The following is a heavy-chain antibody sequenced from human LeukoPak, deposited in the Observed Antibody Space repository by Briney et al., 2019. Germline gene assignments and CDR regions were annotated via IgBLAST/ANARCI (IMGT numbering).Heavy chain of an antibody. D-gene: IGHD3-10*01. V-gene: IGHV4-34*01. CDR2: INHSGST. Sequence: SETLSLTCAVYGGSFSGYYWSWIRQPPGKGLEWVGEINHSGSTNYNPSLTSRVAISVDTSKNQFSLKLSSVTAADTAVYYCARENYYGSGSYYPYYYYGMDVWGQGTTVTVSS. J-gene: IGHJ6*02. CDR1: GGSFSGYY. CDR3: ARENYYGSGSYYPYYYYGMDV.